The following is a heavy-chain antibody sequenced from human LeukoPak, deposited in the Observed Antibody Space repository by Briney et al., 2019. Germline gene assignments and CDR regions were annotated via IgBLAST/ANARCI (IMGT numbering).Heavy chain of an antibody. D-gene: IGHD3-22*01. CDR2: IYYSGST. CDR3: ARATYYYDSSLLFDY. Sequence: SETLSLTCTVSGGSISSGGYYWSWIRQHPGKGLEWIGYIYYSGSTYYNPSLKSRVTISVDTSKNQFSLKLSSVTAADTAVYYCARATYYYDSSLLFDYWGQGTLVTVSS. V-gene: IGHV4-31*03. CDR1: GGSISSGGYY. J-gene: IGHJ4*02.